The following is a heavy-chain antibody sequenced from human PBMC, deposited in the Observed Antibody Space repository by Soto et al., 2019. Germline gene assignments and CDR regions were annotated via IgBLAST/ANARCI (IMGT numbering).Heavy chain of an antibody. J-gene: IGHJ3*02. CDR1: GFTFSSYS. Sequence: GGSLRLSCAASGFTFSSYSMNWVRQAPGKGLEWVSYISSSSSTIYYVDSVKGRFTISRDNAKNYLYLQMNSLRAEETAVYYCARDCVVVVAATGGDAFDIWGQGTMVTVSS. CDR3: ARDCVVVVAATGGDAFDI. CDR2: ISSSSSTI. D-gene: IGHD2-15*01. V-gene: IGHV3-48*01.